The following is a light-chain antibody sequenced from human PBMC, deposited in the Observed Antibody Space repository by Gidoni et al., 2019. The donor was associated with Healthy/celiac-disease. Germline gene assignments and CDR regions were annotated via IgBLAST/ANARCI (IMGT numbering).Light chain of an antibody. CDR3: QQYGSSPPLT. J-gene: IGKJ4*01. CDR2: GAS. CDR1: QSVTSSY. V-gene: IGKV3-20*01. Sequence: IVLTQSPGTLSLSPGERATLTCRAIQSVTSSYLAGYQQKPGQAPRLLIYGASSRATGIPDRFSGSGSGTDFTLTISRLEPEECAVYYCQQYGSSPPLTFGGGTKVEIK.